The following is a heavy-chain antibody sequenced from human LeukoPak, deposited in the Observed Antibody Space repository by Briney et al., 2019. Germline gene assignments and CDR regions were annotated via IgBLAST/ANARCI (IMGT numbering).Heavy chain of an antibody. J-gene: IGHJ4*02. V-gene: IGHV4-30-4*01. Sequence: SETLSLTCTVSGGSITSDAYYWSWIRQPPGKGLEWIGYIYYSGSTNYKPSLKSRLTISIDTPKNQFSLKLNSVTAADTAVYYCARGGVVPFDYWGQGTLVTVSS. CDR2: IYYSGST. D-gene: IGHD2-2*01. CDR3: ARGGVVPFDY. CDR1: GGSITSDAYY.